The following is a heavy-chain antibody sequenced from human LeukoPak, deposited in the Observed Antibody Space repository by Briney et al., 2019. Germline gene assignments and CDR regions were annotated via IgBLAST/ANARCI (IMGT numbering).Heavy chain of an antibody. Sequence: ASVKVSCKASGYTFTGYYMHWVRQAPGQGLEWMGWINPNSGGTNYAQKFQGRVTMTRDTSISTAYMELSRLRSDDTAVYYCAGGGIAVAGTRYYYYYMDVWGKGTTVTISS. CDR3: AGGGIAVAGTRYYYYYMDV. J-gene: IGHJ6*03. D-gene: IGHD6-19*01. CDR1: GYTFTGYY. V-gene: IGHV1-2*02. CDR2: INPNSGGT.